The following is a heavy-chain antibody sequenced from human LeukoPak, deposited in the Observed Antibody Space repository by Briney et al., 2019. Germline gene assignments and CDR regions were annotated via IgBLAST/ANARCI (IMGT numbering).Heavy chain of an antibody. D-gene: IGHD6-13*01. Sequence: PSETLSLTCTVSGGSISSYYWSWIRQPAGKGLEWIGRIYTSGSTNYNPSLKSRVTMSVDTSKNQFSLKLSSVTAADTAVYYCARDYSSSWYRFFDYWGQGTLVTVSS. V-gene: IGHV4-4*07. J-gene: IGHJ4*02. CDR3: ARDYSSSWYRFFDY. CDR1: GGSISSYY. CDR2: IYTSGST.